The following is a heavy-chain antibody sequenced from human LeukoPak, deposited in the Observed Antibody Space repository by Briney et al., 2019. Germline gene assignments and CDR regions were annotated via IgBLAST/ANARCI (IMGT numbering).Heavy chain of an antibody. D-gene: IGHD6-19*01. CDR1: GFTFSHYA. CDR3: TRTHINGWCFDS. V-gene: IGHV3-23*01. Sequence: TGGSLRLSCAASGFTFSHYAMSWVRQAPGKGLEWVSIITFDGGNTYYSSVKGRFTISRDNSKNTLYLQMSSLGAGDTAVYYCTRTHINGWCFDSWGQGTLVTVSS. CDR2: ITFDGGNT. J-gene: IGHJ4*02.